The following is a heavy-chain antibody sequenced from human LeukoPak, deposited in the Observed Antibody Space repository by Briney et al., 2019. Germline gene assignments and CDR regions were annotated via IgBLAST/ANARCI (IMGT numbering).Heavy chain of an antibody. CDR2: IYYSGST. D-gene: IGHD6-19*01. CDR1: GGSISSGGYY. V-gene: IGHV4-31*03. J-gene: IGHJ3*02. CDR3: ARNIAVAGTGAFDI. Sequence: SQTLSLTCTVSGGSISSGGYYWSWIRQHPGKGLEWIGYIYYSGSTYYNPSLKSRVTISVDTSKNQFSLKLSSVTAADTAVYYCARNIAVAGTGAFDIWGQGTMVTVSS.